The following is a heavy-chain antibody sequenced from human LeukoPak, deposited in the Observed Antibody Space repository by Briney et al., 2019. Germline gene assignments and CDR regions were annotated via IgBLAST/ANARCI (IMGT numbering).Heavy chain of an antibody. CDR3: ARVGGSSTFPDYYYYYMNV. J-gene: IGHJ6*03. CDR1: GGSISSGSYY. Sequence: SETLSLTCTVSGGSISSGSYYWSWIRQPAGKGLEWIGRIYTSGSTNYNPSLKSRVTISEDTSKNQFSLKLSSVTAADTAVYYCARVGGSSTFPDYYYYYMNVWGKGTTVTVSS. CDR2: IYTSGST. D-gene: IGHD6-13*01. V-gene: IGHV4-61*02.